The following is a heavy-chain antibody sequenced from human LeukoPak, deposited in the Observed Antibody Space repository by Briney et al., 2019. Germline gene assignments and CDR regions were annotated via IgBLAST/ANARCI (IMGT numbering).Heavy chain of an antibody. J-gene: IGHJ4*02. CDR2: ILQSGDTT. Sequence: SGGSLGLSCAASGFTFNNYAMTWVRQAPGKGLEWLSGILQSGDTTYYADSVKGRFTISRDNSKNTLYLQMNSLRVEDTATYYCAKDAIRGDGYWEFDSWGQGTLVTVSS. CDR1: GFTFNNYA. D-gene: IGHD2-21*02. V-gene: IGHV3-23*01. CDR3: AKDAIRGDGYWEFDS.